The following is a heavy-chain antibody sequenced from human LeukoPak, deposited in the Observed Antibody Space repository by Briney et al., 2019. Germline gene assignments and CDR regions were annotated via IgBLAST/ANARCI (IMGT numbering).Heavy chain of an antibody. CDR2: IIPIFGTA. J-gene: IGHJ4*02. D-gene: IGHD6-19*01. CDR1: GGTFSSYA. V-gene: IGHV1-69*13. Sequence: VASVKVSCKATGGTFSSYAISWVRQAPGQGLEWMGGIIPIFGTANYAQKFQGRVTVTADESMSTAYMELSSLRSEDTAVYYCAGPYSSGQFDYWGQGTLVTVSS. CDR3: AGPYSSGQFDY.